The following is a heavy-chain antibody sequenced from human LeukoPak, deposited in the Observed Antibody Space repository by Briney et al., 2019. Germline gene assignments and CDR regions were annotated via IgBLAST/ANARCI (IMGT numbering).Heavy chain of an antibody. CDR1: GGSIRSYN. Sequence: SETLSVTCTVSGGSIRSYNWNWIRQPPGKGLEWIGYISETGSINYNSSLENRVTLSLDTSKSQISLNLRSATVADTAVYYCARQDALGKFPPPYYLDVWGKGTTVIVS. V-gene: IGHV4-59*08. CDR3: ARQDALGKFPPPYYLDV. J-gene: IGHJ6*03. CDR2: ISETGSI. D-gene: IGHD1-26*01.